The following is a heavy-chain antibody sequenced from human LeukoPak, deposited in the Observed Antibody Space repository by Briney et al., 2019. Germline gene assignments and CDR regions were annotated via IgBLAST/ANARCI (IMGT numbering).Heavy chain of an antibody. CDR1: GFTFSNYP. CDR3: ARSWLVYYWYYGMDV. D-gene: IGHD5/OR15-5a*01. V-gene: IGHV3-23*01. J-gene: IGHJ6*02. CDR2: ISGSDGGT. Sequence: GGSLRLSCVASGFTFSNYPMSWVRQAPGKGLECVSSISGSDGGTYYADSVKGRLTISRDNSKNTLYLQMNSLRAEDTAVYYCARSWLVYYWYYGMDVWGQGTTVTVSS.